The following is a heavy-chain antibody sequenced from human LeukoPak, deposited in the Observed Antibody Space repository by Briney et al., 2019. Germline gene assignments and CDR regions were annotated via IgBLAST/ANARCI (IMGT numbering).Heavy chain of an antibody. Sequence: SVKVSCKASGGTFSSYAISWVRQAPGQGLEWMGGIIPIFGTANYAQKFQGRVTITADESTSTAYMELSSLRSEDTAVYYCARDWTYSSSWDYYYGMDVWGQGTTVTVSS. D-gene: IGHD6-13*01. CDR1: GGTFSSYA. CDR3: ARDWTYSSSWDYYYGMDV. CDR2: IIPIFGTA. J-gene: IGHJ6*02. V-gene: IGHV1-69*13.